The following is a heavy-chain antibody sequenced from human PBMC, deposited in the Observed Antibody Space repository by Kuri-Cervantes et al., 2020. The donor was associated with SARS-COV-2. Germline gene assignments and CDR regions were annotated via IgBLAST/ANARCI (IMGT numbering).Heavy chain of an antibody. CDR3: TTDPSPPYYYDSSGYSGY. V-gene: IGHV3-15*01. Sequence: GGSLRLSCAASGFTFSNAWMSWVRQAPGKGLEWVGRIKSNTDGGTTDYAAPVKGRFTISRDDSKNTLYLQMNSLKTEDTAVYYCTTDPSPPYYYDSSGYSGYWGQGTLVTVSS. J-gene: IGHJ4*02. CDR1: GFTFSNAW. CDR2: IKSNTDGGTT. D-gene: IGHD3-22*01.